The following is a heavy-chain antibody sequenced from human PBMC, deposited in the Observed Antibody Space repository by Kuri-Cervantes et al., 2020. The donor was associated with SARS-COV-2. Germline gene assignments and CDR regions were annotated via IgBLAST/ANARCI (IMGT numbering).Heavy chain of an antibody. Sequence: GGSLRLSCAASGLTFSSYWMHWVRQAPGKGLVWVSRINSDGSSTSYADSVKGRFTISRDNAKNTLYLQMNSLRAEDTAVYYCAGDRLRYCSSTSCYGWFDPWGQGTLVTVSS. CDR2: INSDGSST. D-gene: IGHD2-2*01. J-gene: IGHJ5*02. CDR1: GLTFSSYW. CDR3: AGDRLRYCSSTSCYGWFDP. V-gene: IGHV3-74*01.